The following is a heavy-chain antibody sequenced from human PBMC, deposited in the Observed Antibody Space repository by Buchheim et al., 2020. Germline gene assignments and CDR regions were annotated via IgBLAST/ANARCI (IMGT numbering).Heavy chain of an antibody. CDR2: ASYSGTT. CDR1: GGSISGYY. V-gene: IGHV4-59*01. Sequence: QVQLQESGPRLVKPSETLSLTCTVSGGSISGYYWSWIRQPPEKGLEWIGYASYSGTTGYDPSLERRVTISVDTPNKQLYLKLTSATAADTAVYYCARVRASGWYFFDFWGQGTL. CDR3: ARVRASGWYFFDF. J-gene: IGHJ4*02. D-gene: IGHD6-19*01.